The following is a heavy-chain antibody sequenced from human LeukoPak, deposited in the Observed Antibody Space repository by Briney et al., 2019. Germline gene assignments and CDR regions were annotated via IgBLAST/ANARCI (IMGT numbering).Heavy chain of an antibody. CDR3: ARGRSIWFGESKFDY. CDR1: GGSFSGYY. Sequence: KPSETLSLTCAVYGGSFSGYYWSWIRQPPGKGLEWIGEINHSGSTNYNPSLKSRVTISVDTSKNQFSLKLSSVTAADTAVYYCARGRSIWFGESKFDYWGQGTLVTVSS. D-gene: IGHD3-10*01. J-gene: IGHJ4*02. V-gene: IGHV4-34*01. CDR2: INHSGST.